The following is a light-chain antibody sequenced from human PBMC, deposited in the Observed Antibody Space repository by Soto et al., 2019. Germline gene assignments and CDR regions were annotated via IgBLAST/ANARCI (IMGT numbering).Light chain of an antibody. J-gene: IGLJ1*01. CDR2: DVR. CDR1: SSDVGGYNY. V-gene: IGLV2-14*01. Sequence: QSALTQPASVSGSPGQSITISCTGTSSDVGGYNYVSWYQEHPGKAPKLMIYDVRNRPSGVSNRFSGSKSGNTASLTISGLQAEDDADYYCRSYTMFSPTYVFGNGTKLTVL. CDR3: RSYTMFSPTYV.